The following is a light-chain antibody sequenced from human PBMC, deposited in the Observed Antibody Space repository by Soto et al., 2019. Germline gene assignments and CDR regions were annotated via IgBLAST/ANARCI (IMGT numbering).Light chain of an antibody. CDR3: SSYTSGSLYV. Sequence: QSVLTQPASVSGSPGQSIAISCTGTSSDVGGYNYVSWYQQHPGKAPKVMIYDVNNRPSGVSDRFSGSKSGNTASLTISGLQADDEADYYCSSYTSGSLYVFGTGTKLTVL. V-gene: IGLV2-14*03. CDR1: SSDVGGYNY. CDR2: DVN. J-gene: IGLJ1*01.